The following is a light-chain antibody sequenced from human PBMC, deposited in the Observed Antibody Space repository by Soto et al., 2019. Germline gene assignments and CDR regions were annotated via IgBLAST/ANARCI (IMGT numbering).Light chain of an antibody. V-gene: IGKV1-9*01. CDR1: QGISSY. J-gene: IGKJ1*01. CDR2: AAS. Sequence: IQLTQSPSSLSASVGARVTVTCRASQGISSYLVWYQQKPGKAPKLLIYAASTLRSGVPSRFSGSGSATDFTLTISSLQPDDFATYYCQQLNTYPPTFGQGTKVEIK. CDR3: QQLNTYPPT.